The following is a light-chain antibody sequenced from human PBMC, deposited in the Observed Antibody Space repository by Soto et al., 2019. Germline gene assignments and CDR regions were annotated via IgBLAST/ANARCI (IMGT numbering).Light chain of an antibody. CDR3: QQYKSLPLT. V-gene: IGKV1-33*01. CDR2: DAS. J-gene: IGKJ4*01. Sequence: DIEMTQSPSSLVASVGDRVTITCRASQNINKYLNWYRQKPGEAPNLLIYDASTLETGVPLRFSGSGYGSYFSFTISSLQPEDVATYYCQQYKSLPLTFGGGTKVEIK. CDR1: QNINKY.